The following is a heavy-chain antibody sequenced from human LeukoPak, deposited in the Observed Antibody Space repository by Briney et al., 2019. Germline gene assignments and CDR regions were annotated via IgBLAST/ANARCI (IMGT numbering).Heavy chain of an antibody. CDR1: GFTFSSYS. D-gene: IGHD2-2*01. Sequence: PGGSLRLSCAASGFTFSSYSMSWVRQAPGKGLEWVSAISGSGAGTYYADSVKGRFTISRDNSKNTLYLQMNSLRAEDTAIYYCAKDGYYCSSTSCYLDYWGQGTLVTVSS. J-gene: IGHJ4*02. CDR2: ISGSGAGT. V-gene: IGHV3-23*01. CDR3: AKDGYYCSSTSCYLDY.